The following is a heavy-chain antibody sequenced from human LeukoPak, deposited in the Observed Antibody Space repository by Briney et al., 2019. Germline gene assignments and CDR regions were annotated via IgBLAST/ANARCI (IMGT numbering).Heavy chain of an antibody. Sequence: PGGSLRLSCAASGFTFSSYAMSWVRQAPGKGLEWVSAISGSGGSTYYADFVKGRFIISRDNSKNTLYLQMNSLRAEDTALYYCAKRPHGFDVWGQGTKVTVSS. CDR3: AKRPHGFDV. V-gene: IGHV3-23*01. CDR2: ISGSGGST. CDR1: GFTFSSYA. J-gene: IGHJ3*01.